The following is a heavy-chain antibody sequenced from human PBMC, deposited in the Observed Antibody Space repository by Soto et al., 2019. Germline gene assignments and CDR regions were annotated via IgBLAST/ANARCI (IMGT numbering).Heavy chain of an antibody. V-gene: IGHV3-21*04. J-gene: IGHJ4*02. D-gene: IGHD2-2*01. CDR1: GFTFSSYS. CDR2: ISSSSSYI. Sequence: PGGSLRLSCAASGFTFSSYSMNWVRQAPGKGLEWVSSISSSSSYIYYADSVKGRFTISRDNAKNILYLQMDSLRADDTAVYYCAKARGSSTPAPGSYWGQGTLVTVSS. CDR3: AKARGSSTPAPGSY.